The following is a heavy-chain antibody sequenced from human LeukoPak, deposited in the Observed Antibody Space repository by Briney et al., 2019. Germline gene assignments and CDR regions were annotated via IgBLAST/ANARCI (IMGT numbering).Heavy chain of an antibody. CDR3: AKDGDTMSGTYYYDMDV. V-gene: IGHV3-30*02. D-gene: IGHD1-26*01. CDR1: GFTASSNY. Sequence: GGSLRLSCAASGFTASSNYMSWVRQAPGKGLEWVAFIRYDGSNKYYADSVKGRFTISRDNSKNTLYLQMNSLRGEDTAVYYCAKDGDTMSGTYYYDMDVWGKGTTVTIS. J-gene: IGHJ6*03. CDR2: IRYDGSNK.